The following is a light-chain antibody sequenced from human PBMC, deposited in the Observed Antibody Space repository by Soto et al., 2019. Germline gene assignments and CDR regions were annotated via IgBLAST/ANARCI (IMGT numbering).Light chain of an antibody. CDR1: TLGSKF. CDR3: QAWDSGTVV. J-gene: IGLJ2*01. V-gene: IGLV3-1*01. CDR2: EDT. Sequence: SYELTQPPSVSVSPGQTANITCAGNTLGSKFVLWYQQKAGQSPMVVIYEDTKRPSGIPQRFSGSNSGTTATLTISGTHAMDGADFYCQAWDSGTVVFGGGTKLTVL.